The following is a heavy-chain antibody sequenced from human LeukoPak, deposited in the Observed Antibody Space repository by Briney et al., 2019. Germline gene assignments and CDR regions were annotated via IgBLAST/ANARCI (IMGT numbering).Heavy chain of an antibody. CDR2: ISGSGGST. D-gene: IGHD3-10*01. J-gene: IGHJ4*02. Sequence: PGGSLRLSCAASGFTFSSYAMSWVRQAPGKGLEWVSAISGSGGSTYYADSVKGRFTISRDNSKNTLYLQMNSLRAEDTPVYYCAKGGSRVYGSGSYYKPDYWGQGTLVTVSS. CDR1: GFTFSSYA. V-gene: IGHV3-23*01. CDR3: AKGGSRVYGSGSYYKPDY.